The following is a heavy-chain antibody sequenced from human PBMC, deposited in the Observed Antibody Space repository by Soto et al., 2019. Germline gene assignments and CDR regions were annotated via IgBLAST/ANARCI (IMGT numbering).Heavy chain of an antibody. D-gene: IGHD3-22*01. CDR2: IFPSDSDT. CDR1: GYRFTSYW. CDR3: ARKDKSGYFNWFDP. Sequence: ESLKISCRTSGYRFTSYWIAWVRQMPGKGLEWMGIIFPSDSDTRYSPSFQGQVTISADRSTSTVFLQWASLKASDTAVYFCARKDKSGYFNWFDPWGQGTLVTVSS. J-gene: IGHJ5*02. V-gene: IGHV5-51*01.